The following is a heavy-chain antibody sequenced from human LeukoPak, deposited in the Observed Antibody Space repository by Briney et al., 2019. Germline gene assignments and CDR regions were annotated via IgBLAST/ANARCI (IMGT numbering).Heavy chain of an antibody. J-gene: IGHJ4*02. CDR2: ISHSGST. D-gene: IGHD3-10*01. CDR1: GGSFSGYY. Sequence: PSETLSLTCAVYGGSFSGYYWSWIRQPPGKGLEWIGEISHSGSTNYNPSLKSRVTISVDTSKNQFSLKLSSVTAADTAVYYCARARPYGSGSYYRLNPNNFDYWGQGTLVTVSS. CDR3: ARARPYGSGSYYRLNPNNFDY. V-gene: IGHV4-34*01.